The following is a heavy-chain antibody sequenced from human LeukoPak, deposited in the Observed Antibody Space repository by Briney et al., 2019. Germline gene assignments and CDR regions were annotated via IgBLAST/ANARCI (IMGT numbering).Heavy chain of an antibody. D-gene: IGHD3-10*01. CDR3: GWDGSGSYTVDY. Sequence: GGSLRLSCAASGFTFSSYGMHRVRQAPGKGLEWVAFIRYDGSNKYYADSVKGRFTISRDNSKNTLYLQMNSLRAEDTAVYYCGWDGSGSYTVDYWGQGTLVTVSS. CDR1: GFTFSSYG. CDR2: IRYDGSNK. J-gene: IGHJ4*02. V-gene: IGHV3-30*02.